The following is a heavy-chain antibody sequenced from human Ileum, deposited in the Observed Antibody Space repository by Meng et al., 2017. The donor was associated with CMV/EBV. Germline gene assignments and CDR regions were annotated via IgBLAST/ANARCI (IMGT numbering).Heavy chain of an antibody. CDR1: GFTFNDCD. CDR2: ISSYSDHI. Sequence: GESLKISCAGSGFTFNDCDMNWVRQAPGKGLEWVSYISSYSDHIYYAGSVRGRFTISRDNAKNSLYLQMNSLRAEDTAVYYCVRDVGRRARDGGMDVWGHGTTVTVSS. CDR3: VRDVGRRARDGGMDV. V-gene: IGHV3-21*01. D-gene: IGHD1-26*01. J-gene: IGHJ6*02.